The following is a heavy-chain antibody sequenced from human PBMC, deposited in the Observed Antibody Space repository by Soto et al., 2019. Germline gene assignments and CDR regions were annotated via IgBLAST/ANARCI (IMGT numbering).Heavy chain of an antibody. CDR2: VYTSGST. D-gene: IGHD6-19*01. CDR3: ARERRGDWYSSGWADYYYYYGMDV. CDR1: GGSISDYY. Sequence: QVQLQESGPGLVKPSETLSLTCTVSGGSISDYYWSWIRQPAGKGLEWIGRVYTSGSTDYNPSLNSRVTISIDTSKNQFSLKVTTVTAADTAVYYCARERRGDWYSSGWADYYYYYGMDVWGQGTTVTVSS. J-gene: IGHJ6*02. V-gene: IGHV4-4*07.